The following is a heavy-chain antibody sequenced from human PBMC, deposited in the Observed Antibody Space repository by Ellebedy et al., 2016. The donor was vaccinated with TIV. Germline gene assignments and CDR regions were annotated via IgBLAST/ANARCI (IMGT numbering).Heavy chain of an antibody. CDR2: ISWNSKSR. V-gene: IGHV3-9*01. Sequence: GGSLRLSXAGSGFTFVDYALHWVRQAPGKGLEWVSGISWNSKSRGYADSVKGRFTVSRDNAKNSLYLQMNSLRVEDTAFYYCAKDHSGGVGASLTWVDSWGQGTLVIVSS. J-gene: IGHJ5*01. CDR3: AKDHSGGVGASLTWVDS. D-gene: IGHD1-26*01. CDR1: GFTFVDYA.